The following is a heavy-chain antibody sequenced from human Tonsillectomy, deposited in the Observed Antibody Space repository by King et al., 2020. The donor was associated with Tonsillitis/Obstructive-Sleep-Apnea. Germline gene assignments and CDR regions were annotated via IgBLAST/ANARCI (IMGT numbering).Heavy chain of an antibody. D-gene: IGHD2-2*02. CDR2: ISGSGGST. CDR1: GFTFSSYA. Sequence: QLVQSGGGLVQPGGSLRLSCAASGFTFSSYAMSWVRQAPGKGLEWVSAISGSGGSTYYADSVKGRFTISRDNSKNTLYLQMNSLRAEDTAVYYCAKGGVVPAAIPSTYYYYYMDVWGKGTTVTVSS. CDR3: AKGGVVPAAIPSTYYYYYMDV. V-gene: IGHV3-23*04. J-gene: IGHJ6*03.